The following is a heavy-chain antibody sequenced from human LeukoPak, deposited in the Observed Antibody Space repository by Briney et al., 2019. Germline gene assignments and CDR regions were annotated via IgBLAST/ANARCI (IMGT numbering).Heavy chain of an antibody. D-gene: IGHD6-19*01. Sequence: GGSLRLSCTASGFTFSSHWMTWVRQPPGKGLEWVANIKEDGGVEYYVDSVKGRFTISRDNTKNALYLQMNNLRADDTAVYFCARDSRWLLDYWGQGTLITVSS. J-gene: IGHJ4*02. CDR1: GFTFSSHW. CDR2: IKEDGGVE. V-gene: IGHV3-7*03. CDR3: ARDSRWLLDY.